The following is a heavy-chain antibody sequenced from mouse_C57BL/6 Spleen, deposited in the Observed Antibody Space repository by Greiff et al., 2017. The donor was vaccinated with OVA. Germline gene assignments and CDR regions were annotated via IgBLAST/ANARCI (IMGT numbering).Heavy chain of an antibody. V-gene: IGHV1-15*01. J-gene: IGHJ4*01. CDR3: TRVHGNYPYYYAMDY. CDR1: GYTFTDYE. D-gene: IGHD2-1*01. CDR2: IDPETGGT. Sequence: VQLQQSGAELVRPGASVTLSCKASGYTFTDYEMHWVKQTPVHGLEWIGAIDPETGGTAYNQKFKGKAILTADTSSSTAYMELRSLTSEDSAVYYCTRVHGNYPYYYAMDYWGQGTSVTVSS.